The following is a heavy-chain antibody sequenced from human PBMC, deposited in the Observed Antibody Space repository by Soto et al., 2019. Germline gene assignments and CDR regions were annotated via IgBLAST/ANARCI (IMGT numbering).Heavy chain of an antibody. Sequence: SETLSLTCTVSGGSISSGDYYWSWIRQPPGKGLEWIGYIYYSGSTYYNPSLKSRVTISVDTSKNQFSLKLSSVTAADTAVYYCARGVHYYYDSSGYFLDYWGQGTLVTVSS. CDR1: GGSISSGDYY. J-gene: IGHJ4*02. CDR2: IYYSGST. V-gene: IGHV4-30-4*01. CDR3: ARGVHYYYDSSGYFLDY. D-gene: IGHD3-22*01.